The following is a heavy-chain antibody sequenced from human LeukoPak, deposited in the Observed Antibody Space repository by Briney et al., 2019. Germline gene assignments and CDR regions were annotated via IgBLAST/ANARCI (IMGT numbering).Heavy chain of an antibody. D-gene: IGHD3-10*01. Sequence: ASVKVSCKASGGTFRTHAISWVRQAPGQGLEWMGWISAYNGNTNYAQKLQGRVTMTTDTSTSTAYMELRSLRSDDTAVYYCARDVFRITMVRGVIIPWSFDPWGQGTLVTVSS. V-gene: IGHV1-18*01. J-gene: IGHJ5*02. CDR2: ISAYNGNT. CDR1: GGTFRTHA. CDR3: ARDVFRITMVRGVIIPWSFDP.